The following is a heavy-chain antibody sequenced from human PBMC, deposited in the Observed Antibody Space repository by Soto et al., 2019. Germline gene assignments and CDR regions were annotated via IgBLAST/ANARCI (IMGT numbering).Heavy chain of an antibody. V-gene: IGHV1-18*01. CDR2: ISCYNGNT. Sequence: QVQVVQSGDEVKKPGASVKVSCKASGYTFTNYGFSWVRQAPGQGLEWMGWISCYNGNTKYAEKFQGRVTMTTDTSTSTAQMELRSLRSDDTAVYYCAREGQAPYYYYGMDVWGQGTAVTVSS. CDR1: GYTFTNYG. J-gene: IGHJ6*02. CDR3: AREGQAPYYYYGMDV.